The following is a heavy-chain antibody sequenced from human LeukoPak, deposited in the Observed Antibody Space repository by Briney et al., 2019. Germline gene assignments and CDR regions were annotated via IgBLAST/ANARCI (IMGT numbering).Heavy chain of an antibody. Sequence: SVKVSCKASGGTFSSYAISWVRQAPGQGLEWMGGIIPILGTANYAQKFQGRVTITADESTSTAYMELSSLRSEDTAVYYCARDLDSGSYYWFDPWGQGTLVTVSS. J-gene: IGHJ5*02. D-gene: IGHD1-26*01. CDR1: GGTFSSYA. CDR3: ARDLDSGSYYWFDP. V-gene: IGHV1-69*01. CDR2: IIPILGTA.